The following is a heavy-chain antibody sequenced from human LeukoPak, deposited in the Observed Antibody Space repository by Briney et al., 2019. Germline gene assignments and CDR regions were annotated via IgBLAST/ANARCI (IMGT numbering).Heavy chain of an antibody. Sequence: SVKVSCKASGYTFTSYGISWVRQAPGQGLEWMGGIIPIFGTANYAQKFQGRVTITADESTSTAYMELSSLRSEDTAVYYCAREYYYDSSGYYHFDYWGQGTLVTVSS. CDR3: AREYYYDSSGYYHFDY. J-gene: IGHJ4*02. CDR1: GYTFTSYG. V-gene: IGHV1-69*13. D-gene: IGHD3-22*01. CDR2: IIPIFGTA.